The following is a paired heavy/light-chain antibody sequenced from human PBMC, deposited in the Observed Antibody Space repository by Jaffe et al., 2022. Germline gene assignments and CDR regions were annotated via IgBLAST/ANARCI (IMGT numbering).Heavy chain of an antibody. CDR3: AMGTMGHYYYYMDV. D-gene: IGHD3-10*01. CDR2: IIPIFGTP. Sequence: QVQLVQSGAEVKKPGSSVKVSCKASGGTFSTYGFNWVRQAPGQGLEWMGGIIPIFGTPNYAQNFQGRVTITADDSTSTAYMELSSLRSEDTALYYCAMGTMGHYYYYMDVWGKGTTVTVSS. J-gene: IGHJ6*03. V-gene: IGHV1-69*01. CDR1: GGTFSTYG.
Light chain of an antibody. CDR2: GAS. J-gene: IGKJ1*01. V-gene: IGKV3-20*01. CDR1: QSVSSSQ. Sequence: EIVLTQSPGTLSLSPGERATLSCRASQSVSSSQLAWYQQKPGQAPRLLIYGASSRATGIPDRFSGSGSGTDFSLTISRLEPEDLAVYYCQQYGTSPRTFGQGTKVEIK. CDR3: QQYGTSPRT.